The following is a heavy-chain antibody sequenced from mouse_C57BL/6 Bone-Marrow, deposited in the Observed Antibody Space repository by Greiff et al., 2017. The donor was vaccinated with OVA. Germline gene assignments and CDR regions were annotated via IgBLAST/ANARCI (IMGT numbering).Heavy chain of an antibody. Sequence: VQLQQSGPELVKPGASVKISCKASGYSLTDYNMNWVKQSKGKSLEWIGVINPNYGTTSYNQKFKGKATLTVDQSSRAAYMQLNSLTSEDSAVYYCAFYDGSSYRYFDVWGTGTTVTVSS. J-gene: IGHJ1*03. CDR2: INPNYGTT. D-gene: IGHD1-1*01. CDR1: GYSLTDYN. CDR3: AFYDGSSYRYFDV. V-gene: IGHV1-39*01.